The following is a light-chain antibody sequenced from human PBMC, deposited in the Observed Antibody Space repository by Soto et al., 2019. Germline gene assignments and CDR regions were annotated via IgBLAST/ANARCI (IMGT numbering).Light chain of an antibody. Sequence: DIQMTQSPSTLSASVGDGVTITCRASQNIGSWLAWYQQKPGEAPKLLISKATNLQSGVPSRFSGSGSGTDFSLIISSLQPVDSATYFCQQYNDFQYSFGPGTKLDI. CDR3: QQYNDFQYS. CDR2: KAT. J-gene: IGKJ2*01. V-gene: IGKV1-5*03. CDR1: QNIGSW.